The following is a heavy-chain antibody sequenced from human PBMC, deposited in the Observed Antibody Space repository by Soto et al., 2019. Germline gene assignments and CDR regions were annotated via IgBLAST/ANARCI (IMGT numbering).Heavy chain of an antibody. CDR1: GGSIISGGYS. V-gene: IGHV4-30-2*01. Sequence: PSETLSHTCAVSGGSIISGGYSWSWIRQPPGKGLEWIGYIYHSGSTYYNPSLKSRVTISVDRSKNQFSLKLSSVTAADTAVYYCARVPDRWGQGTLVTVPQ. CDR2: IYHSGST. J-gene: IGHJ5*02. D-gene: IGHD2-2*01. CDR3: ARVPDR.